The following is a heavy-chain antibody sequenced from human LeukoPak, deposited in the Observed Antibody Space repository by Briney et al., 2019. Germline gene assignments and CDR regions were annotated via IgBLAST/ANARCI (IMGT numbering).Heavy chain of an antibody. Sequence: SQTLSLTCAISGDSVSSNSVAWSWIRQSPSRGLEWLGRTYYRSKWYNDYAVSVKSRITINADTSKNQVSLQLNSVTPEDTAVYFCARDRNYYDTRGYLTHDAYDIWGQGTMVTVSS. V-gene: IGHV6-1*01. D-gene: IGHD3-22*01. CDR1: GDSVSSNSVA. CDR2: TYYRSKWYN. CDR3: ARDRNYYDTRGYLTHDAYDI. J-gene: IGHJ3*02.